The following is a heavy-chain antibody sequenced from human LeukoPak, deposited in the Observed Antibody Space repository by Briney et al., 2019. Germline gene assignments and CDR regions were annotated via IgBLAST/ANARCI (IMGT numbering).Heavy chain of an antibody. J-gene: IGHJ5*02. D-gene: IGHD3-22*01. CDR1: GFTFSSYG. CDR3: ARGHHYYDSSGYSGNWFDP. V-gene: IGHV3-30*19. Sequence: GRSLRLSCAASGFTFSSYGMHWVRQAPGKGLEWVAVIWYDGSNKYYADSVKGRFTISRDNSKNTLYLQMNSLRAEDTAVYYCARGHHYYDSSGYSGNWFDPWGQGTLVTVSS. CDR2: IWYDGSNK.